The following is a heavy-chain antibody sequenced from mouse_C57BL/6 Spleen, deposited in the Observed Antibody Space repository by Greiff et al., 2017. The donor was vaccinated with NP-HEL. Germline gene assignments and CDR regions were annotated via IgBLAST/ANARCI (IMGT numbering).Heavy chain of an antibody. CDR2: IRNKANGYTT. CDR3: ARSSMTTRYARDY. D-gene: IGHD2-4*01. J-gene: IGHJ4*01. Sequence: EVKVIESGGGLVQPGGSLSLSCAASGFTFTDYYMSWVRQPPGKALEWLGFIRNKANGYTTEYSASVKGRFTISRDNSQSILYLQMNALRAEDSATYYCARSSMTTRYARDYWGQGTSVTVSS. CDR1: GFTFTDYY. V-gene: IGHV7-3*01.